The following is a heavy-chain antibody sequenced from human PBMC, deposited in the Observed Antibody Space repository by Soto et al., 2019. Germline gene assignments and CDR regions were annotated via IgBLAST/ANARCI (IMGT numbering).Heavy chain of an antibody. CDR1: GFTFSSYG. D-gene: IGHD4-17*01. J-gene: IGHJ6*02. Sequence: GGSLRLSCAASGFTFSSYGMHWVRQAPGKGLEWVAVISYDGSNKYYADSVKGRFTISRDNSKNTLYLQMNSLRAEDTAVYYCAKGATVVPYYYYYGMDVWGQGTTVTVSS. CDR2: ISYDGSNK. CDR3: AKGATVVPYYYYYGMDV. V-gene: IGHV3-30*18.